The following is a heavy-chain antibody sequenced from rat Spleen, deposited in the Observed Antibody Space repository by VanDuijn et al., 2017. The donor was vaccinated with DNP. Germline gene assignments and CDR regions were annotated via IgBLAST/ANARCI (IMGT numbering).Heavy chain of an antibody. D-gene: IGHD1-2*01. CDR1: GFTFSDYS. J-gene: IGHJ4*01. V-gene: IGHV5S10*01. CDR2: IVYDGSGT. CDR3: ATHGSISTISTGAMDV. Sequence: DVQLVESGGGLVQPGRSLKLSCAASGFTFSDYSMAWVRQAPKKGLEWVATIVYDGSGTYYGDSVTGRFTISRDNAKRTLYLQMDSLRSEDTATYYCATHGSISTISTGAMDVWGQGTSVTVSS.